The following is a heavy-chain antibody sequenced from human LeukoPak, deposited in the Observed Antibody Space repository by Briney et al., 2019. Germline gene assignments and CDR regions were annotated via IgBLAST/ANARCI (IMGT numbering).Heavy chain of an antibody. J-gene: IGHJ4*02. V-gene: IGHV1-46*01. Sequence: ILPGGGSTSCAQKFQGRVTMTRDMSTNTVYMVLSSLRSEDTAVYYCARSSFLWYFDSWGRGTLVTVSS. CDR2: ILPGGGST. D-gene: IGHD3-16*01. CDR3: ARSSFLWYFDS.